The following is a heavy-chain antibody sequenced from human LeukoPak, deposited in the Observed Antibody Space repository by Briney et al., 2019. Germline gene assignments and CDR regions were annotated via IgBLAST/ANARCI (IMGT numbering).Heavy chain of an antibody. D-gene: IGHD6-19*01. J-gene: IGHJ5*02. V-gene: IGHV3-74*03. CDR3: ARERTSGWGAFDL. Sequence: GGSLRLSCAASGFTFSSYSMNWVRQAPGKGLVWVSRINSVGSSTTYADSVKGRFTISRGNAKNTMYLQMNSLRAEDTAVYYCARERTSGWGAFDLWGQGTLVTVSS. CDR2: INSVGSST. CDR1: GFTFSSYS.